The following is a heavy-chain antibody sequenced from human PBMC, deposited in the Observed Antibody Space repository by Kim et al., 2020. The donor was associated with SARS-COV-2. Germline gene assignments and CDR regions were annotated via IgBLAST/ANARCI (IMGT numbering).Heavy chain of an antibody. D-gene: IGHD2-2*01. J-gene: IGHJ4*02. Sequence: LDYANSVKSRFTISRDNAKNSLYLQMNSLRAEDTAVYYCARGGCSSTSCYVGYWGQGTLVTVSS. CDR3: ARGGCSSTSCYVGY. V-gene: IGHV3-21*01. CDR2: L.